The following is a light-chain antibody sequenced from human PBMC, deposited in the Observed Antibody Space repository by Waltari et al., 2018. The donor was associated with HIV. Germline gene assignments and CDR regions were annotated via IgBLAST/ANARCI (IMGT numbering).Light chain of an antibody. Sequence: SFELTQPPSVSVSPGQTARITCSGDALAKQYTYWYQQKPGQAPVVVVYKDTERPAGFPERCSGASSGTTGTLAVSGVQSEDEADYYCQSADSGGTRVFGAGTKVTVL. J-gene: IGLJ1*01. CDR1: ALAKQY. CDR2: KDT. V-gene: IGLV3-25*03. CDR3: QSADSGGTRV.